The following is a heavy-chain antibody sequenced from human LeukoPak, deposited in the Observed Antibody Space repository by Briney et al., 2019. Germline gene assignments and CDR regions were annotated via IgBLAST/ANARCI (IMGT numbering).Heavy chain of an antibody. V-gene: IGHV3-21*01. Sequence: GGSLRLSCAASGFTFSSYSMNWVRQAPGKGLEWVSSISSRSSYIDYADSLKGRFTISRDSAKNTLYLQMSSLRAEDTAVYYCARVDVGLEWLPRRIYYYYMDVWGKGTTVTVSS. CDR1: GFTFSSYS. CDR2: ISSRSSYI. CDR3: ARVDVGLEWLPRRIYYYYMDV. D-gene: IGHD3-3*01. J-gene: IGHJ6*03.